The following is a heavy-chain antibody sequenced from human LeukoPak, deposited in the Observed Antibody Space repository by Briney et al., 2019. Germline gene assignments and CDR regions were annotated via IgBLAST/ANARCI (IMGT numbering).Heavy chain of an antibody. CDR3: ATQRIVVVVAATLRWSNWFDP. Sequence: PSETLSLTCAVYGGSFSGYYWSWIRQPPGKGLEWIGEINHSGGTNYNPSLKSRVTISVDTSKNQFSLKLSSVTAADTAVYYCATQRIVVVVAATLRWSNWFDPWGQGTLVTVSS. CDR2: INHSGGT. CDR1: GGSFSGYY. D-gene: IGHD2-15*01. J-gene: IGHJ5*02. V-gene: IGHV4-34*01.